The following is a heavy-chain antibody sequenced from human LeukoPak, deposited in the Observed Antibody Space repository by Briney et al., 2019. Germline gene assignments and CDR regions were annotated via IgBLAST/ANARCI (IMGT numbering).Heavy chain of an antibody. J-gene: IGHJ4*02. CDR3: ASRYCSSTSCHAYFDY. V-gene: IGHV4-39*01. Sequence: PSETLSLTCTVSGGSISSSSYYWGWIRQPPGKGLEWIGSIYYSGSTYYNPSLKSRVTISVDTSKNQFSLKLSSVTAADTAVYYCASRYCSSTSCHAYFDYWGQGTLVTVSS. D-gene: IGHD2-2*01. CDR1: GGSISSSSYY. CDR2: IYYSGST.